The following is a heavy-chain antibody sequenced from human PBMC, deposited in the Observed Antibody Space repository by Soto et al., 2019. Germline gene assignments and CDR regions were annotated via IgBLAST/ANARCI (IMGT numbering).Heavy chain of an antibody. J-gene: IGHJ5*02. CDR2: ISSSSSTI. D-gene: IGHD3-3*01. Sequence: EVQLVESGGGLVQPGGSLRLSCAASGFTFSSYSMNWVRQAPGKGLEWVSYISSSSSTIYYADSVKGRFTISRDNAKNSLDLQMNSRRDEDTAVYYCARDVSGVNGFDPWGQGTLVTVSS. V-gene: IGHV3-48*02. CDR3: ARDVSGVNGFDP. CDR1: GFTFSSYS.